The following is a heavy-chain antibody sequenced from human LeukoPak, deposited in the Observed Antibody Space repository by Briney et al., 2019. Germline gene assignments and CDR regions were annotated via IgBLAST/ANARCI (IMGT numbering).Heavy chain of an antibody. V-gene: IGHV3-11*01. J-gene: IGHJ3*02. CDR3: ARDERGKAAGTDSIAFDI. CDR2: ISSSGSTI. Sequence: GGSLRLSCAASGFTFSDYYMSWIRQAPGKGLEWVSYISSSGSTIYYADSVKGRLTISRDNAKNSLYLQMNSLRAEDTAVYYCARDERGKAAGTDSIAFDIWGQGTMVTVSS. D-gene: IGHD6-13*01. CDR1: GFTFSDYY.